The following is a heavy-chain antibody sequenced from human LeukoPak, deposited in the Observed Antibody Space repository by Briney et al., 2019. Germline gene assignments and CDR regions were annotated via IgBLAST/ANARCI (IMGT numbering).Heavy chain of an antibody. J-gene: IGHJ4*02. Sequence: PGGSLRLSCAASGFTFSSYWMSWVRQAPGKGLEWVANIRQDGSEKYYVDSVKGRFTISRDNAKNSLYLQMNSLRAEDTAVYYCAREIRNYPWNFDYWGQGTLVTVSS. CDR1: GFTFSSYW. CDR2: IRQDGSEK. V-gene: IGHV3-7*01. D-gene: IGHD1-7*01. CDR3: AREIRNYPWNFDY.